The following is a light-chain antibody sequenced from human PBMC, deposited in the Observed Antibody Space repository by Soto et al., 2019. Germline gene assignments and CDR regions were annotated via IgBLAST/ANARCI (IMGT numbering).Light chain of an antibody. CDR1: SSNIGAGYD. Sequence: QPVLTQAPSVSGAPGQRVTIACTGSSSNIGAGYDVHWYQQFPGTAPKLLIYGNSNRPSGVPDRFSGSKSGTSASLAITGLQAEDEADYYCQSYDSSLSGSHVVFGGGTKLTVL. CDR2: GNS. CDR3: QSYDSSLSGSHVV. J-gene: IGLJ2*01. V-gene: IGLV1-40*01.